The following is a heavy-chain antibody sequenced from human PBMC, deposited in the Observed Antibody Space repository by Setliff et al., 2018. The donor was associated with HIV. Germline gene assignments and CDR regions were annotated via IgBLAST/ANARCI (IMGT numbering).Heavy chain of an antibody. CDR3: ARNLVGTSSFDY. D-gene: IGHD1-26*01. V-gene: IGHV1-69*13. CDR1: GGTFRKYS. Sequence: ASVKVSCKASGGTFRKYSINWVRQAPGQGLEWMGGVIPIFGSTTYAQKFQDRVTITADESKDTVEMELSSLRAEDMAVYYCARNLVGTSSFDYWGQGTLVTVSS. J-gene: IGHJ4*02. CDR2: VIPIFGST.